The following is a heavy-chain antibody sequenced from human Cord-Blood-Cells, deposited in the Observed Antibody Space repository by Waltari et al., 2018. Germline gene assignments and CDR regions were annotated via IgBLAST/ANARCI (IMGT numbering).Heavy chain of an antibody. CDR1: GFTFSSYA. Sequence: EVQLLESGGGLVQPGGSLRLSCAASGFTFSSYAMTWVRQAPGKGLAWVSAISGSGGSTYYADSVKGRFTISRDNSKNTLYLQMNSLRAGDTAVYYCAKGGSSGWLNFDYWGQGTLVTVSS. CDR2: ISGSGGST. D-gene: IGHD6-19*01. CDR3: AKGGSSGWLNFDY. J-gene: IGHJ4*02. V-gene: IGHV3-23*01.